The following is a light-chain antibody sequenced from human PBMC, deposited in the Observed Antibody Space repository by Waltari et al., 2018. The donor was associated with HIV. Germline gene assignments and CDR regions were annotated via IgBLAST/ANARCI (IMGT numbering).Light chain of an antibody. CDR1: RTYVGGYGY. V-gene: IGLV2-14*03. CDR2: DVS. CDR3: SSYTSSSALDVV. Sequence: QSALPQPASVSGPPGPPTTISCTGTRTYVGGYGYVCWYQQHPGNAPKLMIFDVSNRPSGVSNRFSGSKSGNTASLTISGLQAEDEADYYCSSYTSSSALDVVFGGGTKLTVL. J-gene: IGLJ2*01.